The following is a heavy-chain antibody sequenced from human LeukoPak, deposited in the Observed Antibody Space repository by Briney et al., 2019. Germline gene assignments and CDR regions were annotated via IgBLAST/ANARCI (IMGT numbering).Heavy chain of an antibody. CDR3: AREGSDSAYDYYY. Sequence: SETLSLTCTVSGGSISSYYWSWIRQPAGKGLEWNGRISTSGSTTYKPSLKSRVTMSVDTSKNQFSLKLSSVIAADTAVYYCAREGSDSAYDYYYWGQGTLVTVSS. J-gene: IGHJ4*02. V-gene: IGHV4-4*07. CDR2: ISTSGST. CDR1: GGSISSYY. D-gene: IGHD5-12*01.